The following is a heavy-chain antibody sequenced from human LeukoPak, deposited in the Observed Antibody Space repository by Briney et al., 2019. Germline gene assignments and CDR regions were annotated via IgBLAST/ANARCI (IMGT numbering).Heavy chain of an antibody. CDR1: GFTVSTNY. V-gene: IGHV3-53*01. CDR2: LYSGGST. CDR3: ARGEPVS. J-gene: IGHJ5*02. Sequence: PGESLRLSCAASGFTVSTNYMTWVRQAPGKGLEWVSVLYSGGSTYYADSVKGRFTISRDNSKNTLYLQMNSLRVEDTAMYYCARGEPVSWGQGTLVTVSS.